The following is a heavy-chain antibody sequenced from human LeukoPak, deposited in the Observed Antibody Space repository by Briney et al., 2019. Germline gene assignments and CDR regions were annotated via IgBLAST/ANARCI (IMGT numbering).Heavy chain of an antibody. D-gene: IGHD3-22*01. CDR3: AKDCYNYDSSGHFDY. J-gene: IGHJ4*02. Sequence: QPGVSLRLSCAASGFTFSLFPMHWVRQAPGKGLEWVSAISGSGGATYHADADSAKGRFTISRDNSKNALYLEINHLRAEDTAVYYCAKDCYNYDSSGHFDYWGQGTLVSVSS. CDR2: ISGSGGAT. CDR1: GFTFSLFP. V-gene: IGHV3-23*01.